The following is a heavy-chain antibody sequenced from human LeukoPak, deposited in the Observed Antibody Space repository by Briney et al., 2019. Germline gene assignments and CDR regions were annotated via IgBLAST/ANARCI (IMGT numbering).Heavy chain of an antibody. Sequence: PGGSLRLSCAASGFTFSNYWIPWVRQAPGKGLEWVGRIKSKTDGGTIDYAAPVKGRFTISRDDSKNTLYLQMNSLKTEDTAVYYCSGQWLVRSGYYFDYWGQGTLVTVSS. CDR1: GFTFSNYW. J-gene: IGHJ4*02. D-gene: IGHD6-19*01. CDR2: IKSKTDGGTI. CDR3: SGQWLVRSGYYFDY. V-gene: IGHV3-15*01.